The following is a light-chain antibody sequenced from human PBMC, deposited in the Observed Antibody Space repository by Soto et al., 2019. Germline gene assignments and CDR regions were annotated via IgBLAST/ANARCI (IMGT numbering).Light chain of an antibody. CDR2: DAS. CDR3: QQYNSCL. Sequence: DIPMTQSPSTLSASVGDRVTITCRASQSISSWLAWYQQKPGKAPKLLIYDASSLESGVPSRFSGSGSGTEFTLTISSLQPDDFATYYCQQYNSCLFGQGTKVEI. V-gene: IGKV1-5*01. J-gene: IGKJ1*01. CDR1: QSISSW.